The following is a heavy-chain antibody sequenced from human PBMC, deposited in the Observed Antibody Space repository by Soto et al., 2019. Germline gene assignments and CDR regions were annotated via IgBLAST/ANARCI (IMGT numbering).Heavy chain of an antibody. CDR3: AAEASGNDHYYYGMDV. CDR1: GFTFTSSA. V-gene: IGHV1-58*01. D-gene: IGHD6-13*01. CDR2: IVVGSGNT. J-gene: IGHJ6*02. Sequence: SVKVSCKASGFTFTSSAVQWVRQARGQRLEWIGWIVVGSGNTNYAQKFKERVTITRDMSTSTAYMELSSLRSEDTAVYYCAAEASGNDHYYYGMDVWGQGTTVTVSS.